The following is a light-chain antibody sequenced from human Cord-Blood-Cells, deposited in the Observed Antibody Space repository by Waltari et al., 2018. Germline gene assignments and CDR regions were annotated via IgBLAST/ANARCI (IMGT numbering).Light chain of an antibody. CDR1: QSISSY. CDR2: AAS. Sequence: IQMTQSPSSLSASVGDRVTITCRASQSISSYLNWYQQKPGKTPKLLIYAASSLQSGVPSRFSGSGSGTDFTLTISSLQPEDFATYYCQQSYSTPFPFGPGTKVDI. CDR3: QQSYSTPFP. J-gene: IGKJ3*01. V-gene: IGKV1-39*01.